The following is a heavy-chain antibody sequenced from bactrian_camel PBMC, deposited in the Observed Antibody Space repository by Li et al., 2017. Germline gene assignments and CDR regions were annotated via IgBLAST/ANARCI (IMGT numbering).Heavy chain of an antibody. Sequence: VQLVESGGGSVQTGGSLRLSCVVSGHSRGSNCVGWYRLPPGRAPAEREGIAAIRRDGGETWYGASVKGRFIITRDKAKDLVYLQMNGLQPEDTAMYYCAADEYNLGLARSYTYWGQGTQVTVS. D-gene: IGHD5*01. J-gene: IGHJ4*01. CDR1: GHSRGSNC. CDR3: AADEYNLGLARSYTY. V-gene: IGHV3S32*01. CDR2: IRRDGGET.